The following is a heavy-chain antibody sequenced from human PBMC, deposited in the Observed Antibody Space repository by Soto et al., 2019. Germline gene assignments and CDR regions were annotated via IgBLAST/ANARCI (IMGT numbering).Heavy chain of an antibody. CDR1: GYTFTGYY. Sequence: QVQLVQSGAEVKKPGASVKVSCKASGYTFTGYYMHWVRQAPGQGLEWMGWINPNSGGTNYAQKFQGWVTMTRDTPISTSDMELSRLGSDDPAVYYCARGISVATTGIDYWGQGTLVTVSS. CDR3: ARGISVATTGIDY. CDR2: INPNSGGT. V-gene: IGHV1-2*04. J-gene: IGHJ4*02. D-gene: IGHD5-12*01.